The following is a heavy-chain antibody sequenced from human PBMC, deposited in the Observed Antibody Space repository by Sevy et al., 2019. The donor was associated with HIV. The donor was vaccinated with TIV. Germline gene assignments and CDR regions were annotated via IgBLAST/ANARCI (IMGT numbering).Heavy chain of an antibody. Sequence: SETLSLTCSVSGGSISSSSYYWGWIRQPPGKGLEWIGSIYYSRRTYYNPSLKSRVTISVDTSKSQFSLKLSSVTAADTAVYYCARLKGGTVTTPFFDYWGQGTLVTVSS. D-gene: IGHD4-17*01. J-gene: IGHJ4*02. V-gene: IGHV4-39*01. CDR3: ARLKGGTVTTPFFDY. CDR1: GGSISSSSYY. CDR2: IYYSRRT.